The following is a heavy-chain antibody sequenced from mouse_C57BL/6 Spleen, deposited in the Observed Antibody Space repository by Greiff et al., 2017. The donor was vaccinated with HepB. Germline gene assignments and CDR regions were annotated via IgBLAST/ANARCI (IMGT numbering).Heavy chain of an antibody. J-gene: IGHJ1*03. CDR3: AREEVLYYGSPHWYCDV. CDR2: IYPGSGST. Sequence: QVQLQQPGAELVKPGASVKMSCKASGYTFTSYWITWVKQRPGQGLEWIGDIYPGSGSTNYNEKFKSKATLTVDTSSSTAYMQLSSLTSEDSAVYYCAREEVLYYGSPHWYCDVWGTGTTVTVSS. D-gene: IGHD1-1*01. V-gene: IGHV1-55*01. CDR1: GYTFTSYW.